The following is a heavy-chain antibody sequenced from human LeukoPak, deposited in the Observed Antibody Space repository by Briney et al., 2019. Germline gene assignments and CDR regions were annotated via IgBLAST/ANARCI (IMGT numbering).Heavy chain of an antibody. CDR2: IFYVGST. CDR1: GDSIGSHY. D-gene: IGHD3-22*01. Sequence: SETLSLTCTVSGDSIGSHYWSWIRQPPGKGLEWIGYIFYVGSTNYNTSLKSRVTISVDTSKNQFSLKLNSVTAADTAVYYCARDYYDSRGEAFDIWGQGTMVTVSS. CDR3: ARDYYDSRGEAFDI. V-gene: IGHV4-59*11. J-gene: IGHJ3*02.